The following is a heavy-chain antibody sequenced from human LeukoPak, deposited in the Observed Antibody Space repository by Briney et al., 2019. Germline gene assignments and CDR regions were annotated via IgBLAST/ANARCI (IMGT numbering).Heavy chain of an antibody. D-gene: IGHD2-21*02. J-gene: IGHJ4*02. Sequence: SETLSLTCAVYGGSFSGYYWSRIRQPPGKGLEWIGEINHSGSTNYNPSLKSRVTISVDTSKNQFSLKLSSVTAADTAVYYCAATAYCGGDCYSGEYYFDYWGQGTLVTVSS. V-gene: IGHV4-34*01. CDR2: INHSGST. CDR1: GGSFSGYY. CDR3: AATAYCGGDCYSGEYYFDY.